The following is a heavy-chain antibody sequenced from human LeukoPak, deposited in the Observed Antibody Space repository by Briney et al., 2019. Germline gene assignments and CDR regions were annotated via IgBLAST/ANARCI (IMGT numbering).Heavy chain of an antibody. CDR1: GGTFSSYA. Sequence: SVKVSCKASGGTFSSYAISWVRQAPGQGLEWMGGIIPIFGTANYAQKFQGRVTITVDESTSTAYMELSSLRSEDTAVYYCARLPFRYCSSTSCYVADYWGQGTLVTVSS. V-gene: IGHV1-69*01. CDR3: ARLPFRYCSSTSCYVADY. J-gene: IGHJ4*02. CDR2: IIPIFGTA. D-gene: IGHD2-2*01.